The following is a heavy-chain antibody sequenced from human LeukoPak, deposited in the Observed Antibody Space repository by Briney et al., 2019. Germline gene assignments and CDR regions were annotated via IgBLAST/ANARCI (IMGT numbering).Heavy chain of an antibody. CDR1: GGSISRYF. CDR2: IYYSGST. Sequence: PSETLSLTCTVSGGSISRYFWSWIRQPPGKGLEWIGYIYYSGSTNYNPSLKSRVTMSVDTSKNQFSLKLSSVTAADTAVYYCARIDRAVAGTIDYWGQGTLVTVSS. J-gene: IGHJ4*02. V-gene: IGHV4-59*08. D-gene: IGHD6-19*01. CDR3: ARIDRAVAGTIDY.